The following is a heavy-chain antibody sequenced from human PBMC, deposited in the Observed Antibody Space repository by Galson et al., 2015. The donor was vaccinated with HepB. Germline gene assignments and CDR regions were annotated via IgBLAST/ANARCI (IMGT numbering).Heavy chain of an antibody. D-gene: IGHD6-6*01. CDR3: ARDYSSSSFYGMDV. Sequence: LRLSCAASGFTFSDYYMSWIRQAPGKGLEWVSYISSSGSTIYYADSVKGRFTISRDNAKNSLYLQMNSLRAEDTAVYYCARDYSSSSFYGMDVWGQGTTVTVSS. CDR2: ISSSGSTI. V-gene: IGHV3-11*04. CDR1: GFTFSDYY. J-gene: IGHJ6*02.